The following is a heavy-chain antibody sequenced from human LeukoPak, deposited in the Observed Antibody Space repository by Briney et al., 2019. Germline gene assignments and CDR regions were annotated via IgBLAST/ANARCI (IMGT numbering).Heavy chain of an antibody. V-gene: IGHV3-23*01. Sequence: GGSLRLSCAASGFTFASYAMTWVRQAPGKGLEWVSSISATDGTTYYADSLRGRFTISRDNSKNTLFLQMNTLRAEDTALYYCVACSGASCYGDGFDPWGQGTLVTVSS. CDR3: VACSGASCYGDGFDP. CDR2: ISATDGTT. J-gene: IGHJ5*02. D-gene: IGHD2-2*01. CDR1: GFTFASYA.